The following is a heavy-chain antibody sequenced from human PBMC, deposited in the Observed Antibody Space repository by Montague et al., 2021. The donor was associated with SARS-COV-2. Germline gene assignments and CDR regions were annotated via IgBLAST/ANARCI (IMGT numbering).Heavy chain of an antibody. D-gene: IGHD6-6*01. CDR1: GGSFSGYY. CDR2: INHSGST. Sequence: SETLSLTCAVYGGSFSGYYWSWIRQPPGKGLEWIGEINHSGSTNYNPSLKSRVTISVDTSKNQFSLKLSSVTAADTAVYYCARHRRLGLISGSSVDYWGQGTLVTVSS. J-gene: IGHJ4*02. CDR3: ARHRRLGLISGSSVDY. V-gene: IGHV4-34*01.